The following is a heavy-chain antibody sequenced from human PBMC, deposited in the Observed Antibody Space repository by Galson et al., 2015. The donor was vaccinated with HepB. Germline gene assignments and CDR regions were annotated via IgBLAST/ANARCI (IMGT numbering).Heavy chain of an antibody. D-gene: IGHD3-22*01. J-gene: IGHJ4*02. CDR3: GRFRYESSGSKADY. CDR1: GVSITSGIYY. V-gene: IGHV4-61*02. CDR2: IYASGTT. Sequence: LSLTCTVSGVSITSGIYYWSWIRQPAGKGPEWIGRIYASGTTNYNSSLESRVTMSLDTSKNQISLNLRSVTAADTAVYYCGRFRYESSGSKADYWGQGTRVTVSS.